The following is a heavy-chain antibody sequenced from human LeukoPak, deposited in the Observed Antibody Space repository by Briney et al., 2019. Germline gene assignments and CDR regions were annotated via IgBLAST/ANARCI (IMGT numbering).Heavy chain of an antibody. V-gene: IGHV1-18*01. D-gene: IGHD3-3*01. J-gene: IGHJ6*03. CDR1: GYTFTSYG. CDR2: ISAYNGNT. CDR3: ARISDFWSGYYITYMDV. Sequence: ASVKVSCKASGYTFTSYGISWVLQAPGQGLEWMGWISAYNGNTNYAQKLQGRVTMTTDTSTSTAYMELRSLRSDDTAVYYCARISDFWSGYYITYMDVWGKGTTVTVSS.